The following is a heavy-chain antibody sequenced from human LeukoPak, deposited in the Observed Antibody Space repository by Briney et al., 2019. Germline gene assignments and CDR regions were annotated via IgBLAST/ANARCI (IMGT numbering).Heavy chain of an antibody. CDR3: ARGVVVPAAKGWFDP. Sequence: GESLKISCKGFGYDLHTDWIGWVRQMPGKGLEWMGLIYPGDSDTRYSPSFQGQVTISADKSISTAYLQWSSLKASDTAMYYCARGVVVPAAKGWFDPWGQGTLVTVSS. CDR2: IYPGDSDT. V-gene: IGHV5-51*01. J-gene: IGHJ5*02. D-gene: IGHD2-2*01. CDR1: GYDLHTDW.